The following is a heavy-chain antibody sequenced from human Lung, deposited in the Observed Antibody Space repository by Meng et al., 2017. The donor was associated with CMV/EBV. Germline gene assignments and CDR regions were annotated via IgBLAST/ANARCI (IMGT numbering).Heavy chain of an antibody. CDR1: RFTFGVYW. V-gene: IGHV3-7*01. D-gene: IGHD6-6*01. J-gene: IGHJ4*02. CDR2: LKEDGSEK. CDR3: ARDPGYTSSSGIFFFDS. Sequence: ESXKISXAGSRFTFGVYWMNWLRRAPGKGLEWVANLKEDGSEKYYADSVNGRFTISRDSARNSLYLQMNSLRGEDTAVYYCARDPGYTSSSGIFFFDSWGQGTLVXVSS.